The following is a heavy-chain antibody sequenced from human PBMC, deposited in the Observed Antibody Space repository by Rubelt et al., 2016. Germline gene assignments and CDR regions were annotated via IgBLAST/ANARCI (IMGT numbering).Heavy chain of an antibody. CDR2: INPSGGST. D-gene: IGHD3-9*01. Sequence: QVQLVQSGAEVKKPGASVKVSCKASGYTFTSYYMHWVRQAPGQGLEWMGIINPSGGSTGYAQKFQGRITMTRDTSTSTVYMELSSRRSEDTAGYYCARAARSLVRDILTGYYSEHDDAFDIWGQGTMVTVSS. V-gene: IGHV1-46*01. CDR3: ARAARSLVRDILTGYYSEHDDAFDI. J-gene: IGHJ3*02. CDR1: GYTFTSYY.